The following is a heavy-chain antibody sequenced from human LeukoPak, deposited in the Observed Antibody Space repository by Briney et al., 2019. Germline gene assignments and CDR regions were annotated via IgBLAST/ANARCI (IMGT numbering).Heavy chain of an antibody. CDR2: FSGSGGST. Sequence: GGSLRLSCAASGFTFSSYAMSRVRQAPGKGLEWVSAFSGSGGSTYYAGSVKGRFTISRDNSKNTLYLRMNSLRAEDTAVYYCAKGVVVAADFDYWGQGTLVTVSS. J-gene: IGHJ4*02. CDR1: GFTFSSYA. V-gene: IGHV3-23*01. CDR3: AKGVVVAADFDY. D-gene: IGHD2-15*01.